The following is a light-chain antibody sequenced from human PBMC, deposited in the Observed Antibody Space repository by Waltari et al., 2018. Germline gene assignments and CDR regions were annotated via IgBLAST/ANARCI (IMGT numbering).Light chain of an antibody. J-gene: IGKJ1*01. CDR1: QSVSKY. CDR2: GAS. CDR3: QQYVSLPAT. Sequence: EIVLTQSPGTLSLSQGDTAILSCRASQSVSKYLAWYQQKPGQAPRPLIFGASSRATGIPDRLSGSGSGTDLSLTIRRVGPEDFAVYYCQQYVSLPATFGQGTKVEIE. V-gene: IGKV3-20*01.